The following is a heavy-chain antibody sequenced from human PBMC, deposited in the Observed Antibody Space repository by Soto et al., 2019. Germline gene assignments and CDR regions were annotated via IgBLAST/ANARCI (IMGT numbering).Heavy chain of an antibody. CDR3: AIRANSFWYFDL. Sequence: EVQLVQSGAEVKKPGESLKISCKGSGYSFTNHWIVWVRQTPGKGLEWMGIIYPGDSDTRYSPSFQGQVTISADKSISTAYVQWSSLKASDTAMYYCAIRANSFWYFDLWGPATLVTVYS. D-gene: IGHD7-27*01. CDR1: GYSFTNHW. CDR2: IYPGDSDT. V-gene: IGHV5-51*03. J-gene: IGHJ2*01.